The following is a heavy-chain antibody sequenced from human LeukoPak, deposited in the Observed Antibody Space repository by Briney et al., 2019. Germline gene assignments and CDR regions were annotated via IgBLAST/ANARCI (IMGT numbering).Heavy chain of an antibody. CDR2: IYPGDSDP. Sequence: GESLKISCKGSGYSFTSYWIGWVRQMPGKGLEWMGIIYPGDSDPRYSPSFQGQVTISADKSISTAYLQWSSLKASDTAMYYCARRPYCGGDCYPRDYYYGMDVWGQGTTVTVSS. CDR3: ARRPYCGGDCYPRDYYYGMDV. V-gene: IGHV5-51*01. D-gene: IGHD2-21*02. J-gene: IGHJ6*02. CDR1: GYSFTSYW.